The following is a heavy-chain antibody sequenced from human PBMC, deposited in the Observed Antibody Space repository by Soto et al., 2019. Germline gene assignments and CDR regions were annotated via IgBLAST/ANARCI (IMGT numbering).Heavy chain of an antibody. CDR2: IYYSGST. V-gene: IGHV4-39*07. Sequence: SETLSLTCTVSGGSISSSSHYWGWIRQPPGKGLEWIGNIYYSGSTNYNPSLKSRVTISVDTSKNQFSLKLSSVTAADTAVYYCARGRFGQNYYYYYLDVWGKGTTVTVSS. J-gene: IGHJ6*03. D-gene: IGHD3-10*01. CDR3: ARGRFGQNYYYYYLDV. CDR1: GGSISSSSHY.